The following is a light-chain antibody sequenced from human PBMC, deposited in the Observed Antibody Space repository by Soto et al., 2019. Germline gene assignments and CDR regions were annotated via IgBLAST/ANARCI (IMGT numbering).Light chain of an antibody. Sequence: DIQITQSPSTLSTCLGGRVTITCRASQSISSWLAWYQQKPGKAPKVLIYDASSLQSGVPSRFSGSGSGTDFTLTISSLQPEDFATYYCQQSYSTPITFGQGTRLEIK. CDR2: DAS. J-gene: IGKJ5*01. V-gene: IGKV1-39*01. CDR1: QSISSW. CDR3: QQSYSTPIT.